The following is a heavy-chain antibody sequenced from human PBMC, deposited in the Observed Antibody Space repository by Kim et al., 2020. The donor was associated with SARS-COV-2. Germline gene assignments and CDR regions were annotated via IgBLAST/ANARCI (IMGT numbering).Heavy chain of an antibody. V-gene: IGHV3-53*01. J-gene: IGHJ6*02. CDR1: GLTVSANY. Sequence: GGSLRLSCAASGLTVSANYMSWVRQTPGKGLEWVSVIFTDGRPFYTDSVKGRFTISRDNSKNTLYLQMNSLRVEDTAVYYCARGMYGSGSPVVPGVWGQGTRVTVSS. D-gene: IGHD3-10*01. CDR3: ARGMYGSGSPVVPGV. CDR2: IFTDGRP.